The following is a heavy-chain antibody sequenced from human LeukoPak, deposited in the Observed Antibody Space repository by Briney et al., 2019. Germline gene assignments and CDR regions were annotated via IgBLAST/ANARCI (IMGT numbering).Heavy chain of an antibody. Sequence: PSETLSLTCTVSGGSISSGGYYWSWLRQHPGKGLEWIGYIYYSGSTYYNPSLKSRVTISVDTSKNQFSLKLSSVTAADTAVYYCARGDVGYYDSSGYYFDYWGQGTLVTVSS. D-gene: IGHD3-22*01. J-gene: IGHJ4*02. CDR3: ARGDVGYYDSSGYYFDY. CDR1: GGSISSGGYY. V-gene: IGHV4-31*03. CDR2: IYYSGST.